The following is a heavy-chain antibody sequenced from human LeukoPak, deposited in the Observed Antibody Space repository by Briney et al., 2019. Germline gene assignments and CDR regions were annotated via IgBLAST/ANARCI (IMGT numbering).Heavy chain of an antibody. Sequence: TGVSLRLSCAASGFTFRNCAMSWVRQAPGKGLEWVSGISGTGYNTYYADSVKGRFTISRDNSKNTLYLQMNSLGAEDTAVYYCAKHGSGSLFYFDYWGQRTLVTVSS. D-gene: IGHD3-10*01. CDR2: ISGTGYNT. CDR1: GFTFRNCA. V-gene: IGHV3-23*01. CDR3: AKHGSGSLFYFDY. J-gene: IGHJ4*02.